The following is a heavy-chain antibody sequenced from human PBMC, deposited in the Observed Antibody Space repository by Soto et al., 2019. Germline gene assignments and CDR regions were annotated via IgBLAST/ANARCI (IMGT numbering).Heavy chain of an antibody. V-gene: IGHV3-15*07. CDR3: TGSGYYYYGMDV. CDR1: GFTFSNAW. D-gene: IGHD1-26*01. Sequence: TGGSLRLSCAASGFTFSNAWMNWVRQAPGKGLEWVGRIKSKTDGGTTDYAAPVKGRFTISRDDSKNTLYLQMNSLKTEDTAVYYCTGSGYYYYGMDVWGQGTTVTVSS. J-gene: IGHJ6*02. CDR2: IKSKTDGGTT.